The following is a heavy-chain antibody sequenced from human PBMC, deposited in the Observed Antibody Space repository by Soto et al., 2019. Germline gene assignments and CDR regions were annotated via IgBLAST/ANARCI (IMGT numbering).Heavy chain of an antibody. D-gene: IGHD3-10*01. CDR1: GGSITATNHY. Sequence: SETLSLTCSVSGGSITATNHYWGWIRRPPGKGLEWIGTVDYTGTTSYNPSLVSRFTISVDTSKNEFSLNLRSVTTADTAVYYCARRTPLYAPESSRFESWGQGALVTVSS. J-gene: IGHJ5*01. V-gene: IGHV4-39*01. CDR2: VDYTGTT. CDR3: ARRTPLYAPESSRFES.